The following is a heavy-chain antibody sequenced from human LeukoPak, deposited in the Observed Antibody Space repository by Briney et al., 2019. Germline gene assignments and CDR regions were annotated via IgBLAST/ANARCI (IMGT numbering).Heavy chain of an antibody. CDR3: AKDVEYYDGSGSYLQPNYYYAMDV. V-gene: IGHV3-30*18. Sequence: GGSLRLSCAASGFTFSNLGMHWVRQAPGKGLEWVAVISYDGSNQYYADSVKGRFTISRDNSKNTLYLQMNSLRAEDTAVYYCAKDVEYYDGSGSYLQPNYYYAMDVWGQGTTVTVSS. CDR1: GFTFSNLG. CDR2: ISYDGSNQ. J-gene: IGHJ6*02. D-gene: IGHD3-10*01.